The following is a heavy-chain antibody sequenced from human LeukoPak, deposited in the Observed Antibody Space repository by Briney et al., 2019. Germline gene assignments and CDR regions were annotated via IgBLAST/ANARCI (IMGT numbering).Heavy chain of an antibody. V-gene: IGHV3-74*01. CDR3: AKPGAASYYYDSSGYFNWFDP. Sequence: GGSLRLSCAASGFTFSSYWMHWVRQAPGKGPVWVSRINSDGSSTSYADSVKGRFTISRDNAKNTLYLQMNSLRAEDTAVYYCAKPGAASYYYDSSGYFNWFDPWGQGTLVTVSS. D-gene: IGHD3-22*01. CDR1: GFTFSSYW. CDR2: INSDGSST. J-gene: IGHJ5*01.